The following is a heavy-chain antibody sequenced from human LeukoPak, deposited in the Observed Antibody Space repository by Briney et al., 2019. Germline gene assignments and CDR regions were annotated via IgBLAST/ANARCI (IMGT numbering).Heavy chain of an antibody. D-gene: IGHD6-13*01. V-gene: IGHV4-34*01. CDR3: ARAGIAAARDY. Sequence: PSETLSLTCAVYGGSFSGYYWSWIRQPPGKGLEWIGEINHSGSTNYNPSLKSRVTISVDTSKNQFFLKLSSVTAADTAVYYCARAGIAAARDYWGQGTLVTVSS. CDR1: GGSFSGYY. J-gene: IGHJ4*02. CDR2: INHSGST.